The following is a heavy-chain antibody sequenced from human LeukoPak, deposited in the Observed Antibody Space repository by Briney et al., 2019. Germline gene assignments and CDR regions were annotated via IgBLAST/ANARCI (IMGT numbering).Heavy chain of an antibody. V-gene: IGHV1-69*04. J-gene: IGHJ3*02. CDR2: IIPILGIA. Sequence: SVKVSCKASGGTFSSYAISWVRQAPGQGLEWMGRIIPILGIANYAQKFQGRVTITADKSTSTAYMELSSLRSEDTAVYYCARTQGRYYDILTGYYIVPDAFDIWGQGTMVTVSS. CDR3: ARTQGRYYDILTGYYIVPDAFDI. CDR1: GGTFSSYA. D-gene: IGHD3-9*01.